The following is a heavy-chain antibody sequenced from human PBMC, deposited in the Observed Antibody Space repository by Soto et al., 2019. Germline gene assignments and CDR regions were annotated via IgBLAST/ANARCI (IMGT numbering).Heavy chain of an antibody. V-gene: IGHV1-3*04. D-gene: IGHD2-8*01. CDR1: GYIFTNYP. CDR3: ASNAFDY. Sequence: QVHFVQSGTEVKKFGASVKVSCKTSGYIFTNYPIHWVRQAPGRGLEWVGWINTGNGTTRYSPRLQGRVSLKTDTSASTVYLDLTSLRFEDTAVYYCASNAFDYWGQGTLVAVSP. CDR2: INTGNGTT. J-gene: IGHJ4*02.